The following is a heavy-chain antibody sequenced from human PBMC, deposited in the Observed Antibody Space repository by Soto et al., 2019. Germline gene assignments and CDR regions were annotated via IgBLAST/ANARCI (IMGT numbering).Heavy chain of an antibody. V-gene: IGHV3-23*01. J-gene: IGHJ4*02. CDR1: GLTFSNYA. CDR3: ATRNYYDSRGFYYYYYLDF. Sequence: GGSLRLSCAASGLTFSNYAMSWVRQAPGKGLEWISGISGTDGSTYYADSVKGRFTVSRDNSKSALYLQMNSLRAEDTAVYYCATRNYYDSRGFYYYYYLDFWGQGSLVTVSS. CDR2: ISGTDGST. D-gene: IGHD3-22*01.